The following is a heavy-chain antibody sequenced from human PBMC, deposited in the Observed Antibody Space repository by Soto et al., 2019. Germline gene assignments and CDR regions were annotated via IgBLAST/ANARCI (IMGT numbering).Heavy chain of an antibody. CDR2: IIPMYNKP. J-gene: IGHJ6*02. V-gene: IGHV1-69*01. Sequence: QVQLVQSGAEVKKPGSSVRVSCQASGGTFTTYAFNWVRQAPGQGLEWMGGIIPMYNKPNHAPNFLGRVTISADPSTSTAYMELTTLRSEDTAVYFCARGYSGGYYYAMDVWGQGTTVTVSS. D-gene: IGHD4-4*01. CDR1: GGTFTTYA. CDR3: ARGYSGGYYYAMDV.